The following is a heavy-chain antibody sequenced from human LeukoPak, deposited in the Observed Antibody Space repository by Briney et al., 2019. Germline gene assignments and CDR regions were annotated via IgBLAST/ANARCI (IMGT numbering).Heavy chain of an antibody. J-gene: IGHJ6*03. CDR1: SYTFTRYG. Sequence: VASVKVSCKASSYTFTRYGISWVRQAPGQGLEWMGWISPYNGNTNYAQKLQGRVTMTTDTSTSTAYMELRSLRSDDTAVYYCARDLGRYCSGGSCYYYYSMDVWGKGTTVTISS. CDR3: ARDLGRYCSGGSCYYYYSMDV. V-gene: IGHV1-18*01. D-gene: IGHD2-15*01. CDR2: ISPYNGNT.